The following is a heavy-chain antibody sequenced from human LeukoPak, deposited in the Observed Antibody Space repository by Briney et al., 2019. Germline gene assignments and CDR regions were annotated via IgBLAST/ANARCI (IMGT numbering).Heavy chain of an antibody. Sequence: ASVKVSCKASGGTFSSYAISWVRQAPGQGLEWMGGIIPIFGTANYAQKFQGRVTITEDESTSTAYMELSSLRSEDTAVYYCARDREDTAGENYFDYWGQGTLVTVSS. CDR2: IIPIFGTA. CDR3: ARDREDTAGENYFDY. J-gene: IGHJ4*02. CDR1: GGTFSSYA. V-gene: IGHV1-69*01. D-gene: IGHD5-18*01.